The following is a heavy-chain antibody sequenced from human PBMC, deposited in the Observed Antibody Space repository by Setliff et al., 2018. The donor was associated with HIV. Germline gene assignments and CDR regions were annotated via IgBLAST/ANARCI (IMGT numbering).Heavy chain of an antibody. Sequence: KTSETLSLTCIVSGVSISSGGYYWSWVRQHPGKGLEWIGYIYYSGSAYYNPSLQNRIDISVDASTNQFSLKLTSVTAADTAVYYCAMAVADRGVYYLGYWGQGTLVTVS. V-gene: IGHV4-31*03. CDR1: GVSISSGGYY. J-gene: IGHJ4*01. CDR3: AMAVADRGVYYLGY. CDR2: IYYSGSA. D-gene: IGHD6-19*01.